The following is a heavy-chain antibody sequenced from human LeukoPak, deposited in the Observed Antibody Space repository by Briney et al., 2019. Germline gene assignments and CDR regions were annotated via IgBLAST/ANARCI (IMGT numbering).Heavy chain of an antibody. V-gene: IGHV3-74*01. CDR2: ISGDGSST. D-gene: IGHD1-7*01. CDR3: ARDNNWNYPDY. CDR1: GFTFSNHW. J-gene: IGHJ4*02. Sequence: PGGSLRLSCAASGFTFSNHWMHRVRHAPGKGLVWVSRISGDGSSTRYADSVKGRFTISRDNAKNTLFLQMNSLRAEDTAVYYCARDNNWNYPDYWGQGTLVTVSS.